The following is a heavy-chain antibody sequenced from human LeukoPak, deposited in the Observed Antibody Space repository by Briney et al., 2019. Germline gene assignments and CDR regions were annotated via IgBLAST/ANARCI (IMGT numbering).Heavy chain of an antibody. CDR3: ARDVSLKLWFIY. J-gene: IGHJ4*02. Sequence: PGGPLRLSCAAWGFTVGTNYMSWVRQAPWRGLEWVSVMYRGGSTYYADSVKGRFTISRDNSKNTLYLQMNSLRADDTAVYYCARDVSLKLWFIYWGQGTLVTVSS. D-gene: IGHD3-10*01. CDR2: MYRGGST. CDR1: GFTVGTNY. V-gene: IGHV3-53*01.